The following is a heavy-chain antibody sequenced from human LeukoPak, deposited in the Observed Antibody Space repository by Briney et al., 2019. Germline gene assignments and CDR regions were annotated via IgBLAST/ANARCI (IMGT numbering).Heavy chain of an antibody. CDR3: AREATFGELLPFDY. Sequence: GGSLRLSCAASGFTFSSYWMHWVRQAPGKGLVWVSRINSDGSSTSYADSVKGRFTISRDNAKNTLYLQMNSLRAEDTAVYYCAREATFGELLPFDYWGQGTLVTVSS. CDR2: INSDGSST. D-gene: IGHD3-10*01. J-gene: IGHJ4*02. CDR1: GFTFSSYW. V-gene: IGHV3-74*01.